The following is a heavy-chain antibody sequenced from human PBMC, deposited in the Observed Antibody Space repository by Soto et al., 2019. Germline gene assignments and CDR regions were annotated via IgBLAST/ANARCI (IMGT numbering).Heavy chain of an antibody. Sequence: SETLSLTCTVSGGSISSGGYYWSWIRQHPGKGLGWIGYIYYSGSTYYNPSLKSRVTISVDTSKNQFSLKLSSVTAADTAVYYCARSPANYYDSSGYYPQGNWFDPWGQGTLVTVSS. CDR1: GGSISSGGYY. J-gene: IGHJ5*02. CDR2: IYYSGST. CDR3: ARSPANYYDSSGYYPQGNWFDP. V-gene: IGHV4-31*03. D-gene: IGHD3-22*01.